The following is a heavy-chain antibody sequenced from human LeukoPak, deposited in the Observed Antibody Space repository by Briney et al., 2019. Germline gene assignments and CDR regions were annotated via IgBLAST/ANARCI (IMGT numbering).Heavy chain of an antibody. V-gene: IGHV3-74*01. J-gene: IGHJ4*02. CDR3: VRDLILVWTPGDDFDH. D-gene: IGHD3-16*01. CDR2: INERATII. CDR1: GFTFSNYW. Sequence: PGGSLRLFCAASGFTFSNYWMHWVRQAPGKGLEWVSRINERATIISYADSVKGRFTISRENARNTLYLQMNSLTAEDMAVYYCVRDLILVWTPGDDFDHWGQGTLVTVSS.